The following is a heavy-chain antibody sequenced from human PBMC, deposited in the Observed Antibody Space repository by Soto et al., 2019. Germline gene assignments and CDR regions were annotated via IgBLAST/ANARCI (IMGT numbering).Heavy chain of an antibody. Sequence: SETLSLTCAVYGGSFSSYYWSWIRQPPGKGLEWIGEITHSGSTNYNPSLKSRVTISVDTSKNQFSLKLSSVTAADTAVYYCARLGRQQLVRRNWFDLWGQGTLVTVSS. D-gene: IGHD6-13*01. J-gene: IGHJ5*02. V-gene: IGHV4-34*01. CDR3: ARLGRQQLVRRNWFDL. CDR2: ITHSGST. CDR1: GGSFSSYY.